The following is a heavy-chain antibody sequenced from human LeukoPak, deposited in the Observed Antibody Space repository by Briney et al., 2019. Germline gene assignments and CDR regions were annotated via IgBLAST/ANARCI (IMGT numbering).Heavy chain of an antibody. CDR1: GGSFSGYY. J-gene: IGHJ4*02. CDR2: INHSGST. V-gene: IGHV4-34*01. CDR3: ARGLRYFDWWYYFDY. Sequence: SETLSLTCAVYGGSFSGYYWSWIRQPPGKGLEWIGEINHSGSTNYNPSLKSRVTISVDTSKNQFSLKLSSVTAADTAVYYCARGLRYFDWWYYFDYWDQGTLVTVSS. D-gene: IGHD3-9*01.